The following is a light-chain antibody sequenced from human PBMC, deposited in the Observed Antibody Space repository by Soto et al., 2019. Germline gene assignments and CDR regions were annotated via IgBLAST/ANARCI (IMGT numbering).Light chain of an antibody. J-gene: IGLJ1*01. CDR1: GSDVGVYNL. V-gene: IGLV2-23*02. CDR2: EVN. Sequence: QSVLTQPASVSWSPGQSITISCAGTGSDVGVYNLVSWYQQHPGKAPKLIIYEVNTRPSGITNRFSGSKSGDTASLTISGLQAEDEADYFCCSYAGTVAYVFRTGTKVTVL. CDR3: CSYAGTVAYV.